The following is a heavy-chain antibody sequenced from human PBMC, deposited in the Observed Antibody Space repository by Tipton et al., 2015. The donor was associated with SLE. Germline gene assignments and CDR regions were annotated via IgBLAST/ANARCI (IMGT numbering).Heavy chain of an antibody. J-gene: IGHJ4*03. D-gene: IGHD5-18*01. V-gene: IGHV3-21*03. CDR3: ARERRCMCRRYRFPETLRCIVWLLLGY. CDR1: GFTFGNHG. Sequence: SLRLSCTSSGFTFGNHGSHTGRKAPREALTRLPAISSSGTFIYYTDSVKGRFTVSRDNAQNSLYLQMNSLRAEDTAVYYCARERRCMCRRYRFPETLRCIVWLLLGY. CDR2: ISSSGTFI.